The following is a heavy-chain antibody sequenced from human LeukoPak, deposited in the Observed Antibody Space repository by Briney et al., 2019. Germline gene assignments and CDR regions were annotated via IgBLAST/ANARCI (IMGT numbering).Heavy chain of an antibody. J-gene: IGHJ4*02. CDR2: ISGSGGST. CDR3: AKDSSSWYKPGYYFDY. CDR1: GFTFSSYA. D-gene: IGHD6-13*01. Sequence: GGSLRLSCAASGFTFSSYAMSWVRQAPGEGLEWVSAISGSGGSTYYADSVKGRFTISRDNSKNTLYLQMNSLRAEDTAVYYCAKDSSSWYKPGYYFDYWGQGTLVTVSS. V-gene: IGHV3-23*01.